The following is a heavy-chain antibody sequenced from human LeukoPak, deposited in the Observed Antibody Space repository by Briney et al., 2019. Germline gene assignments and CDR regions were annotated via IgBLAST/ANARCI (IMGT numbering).Heavy chain of an antibody. D-gene: IGHD1-26*01. V-gene: IGHV1-18*01. CDR2: ISAYNGNT. CDR1: GYTFTSYT. J-gene: IGHJ4*02. Sequence: ASVTVSCMPSGYTFTSYTINWVRQAPGQRLEWMGWISAYNGNTNYAQKLQGRVTMTTDTSTSTAYMELRSLRSDDTAVYYCARAAAGFGSYYFDYWGQGTLVTVSS. CDR3: ARAAAGFGSYYFDY.